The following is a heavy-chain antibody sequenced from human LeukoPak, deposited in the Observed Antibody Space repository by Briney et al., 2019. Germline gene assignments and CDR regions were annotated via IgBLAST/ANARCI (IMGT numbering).Heavy chain of an antibody. CDR1: GFTVSSNY. Sequence: PGGSLRLSCAASGFTVSSNYMSWVRQAPGKGLEWVSVIYSGGSTYYADSVKDRFTISRHNSKNTLYPQMYSLRAEDTAVYYCARGYRNHFDYWGQGTLVTVSS. CDR2: IYSGGST. J-gene: IGHJ4*02. D-gene: IGHD2-2*02. V-gene: IGHV3-53*04. CDR3: ARGYRNHFDY.